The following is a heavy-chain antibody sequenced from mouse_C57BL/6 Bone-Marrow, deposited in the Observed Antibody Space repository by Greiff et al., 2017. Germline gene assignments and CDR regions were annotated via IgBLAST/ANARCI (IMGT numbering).Heavy chain of an antibody. D-gene: IGHD2-4*01. CDR3: ARWRDYDDYYAMDY. CDR1: GYTFTSYW. CDR2: IPPNSGST. J-gene: IGHJ4*01. V-gene: IGHV1-64*01. Sequence: VQLQQPGAELVKPGASVKLSCKASGYTFTSYWMHWVKQRPGQGLEWIGMIPPNSGSTNYNEKFKSKATLTVDKSSSTAYMQLRSLTSEDSAVDYCARWRDYDDYYAMDYWGQGTSVTVSS.